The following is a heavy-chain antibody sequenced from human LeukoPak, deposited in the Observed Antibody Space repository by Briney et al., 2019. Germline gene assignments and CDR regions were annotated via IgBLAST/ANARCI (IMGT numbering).Heavy chain of an antibody. J-gene: IGHJ5*02. CDR2: IYYSGST. D-gene: IGHD2-2*01. Sequence: SETLSLTCTVSGGSISSSSYYWGWIRQPPGKGLEWIGYIYYSGSTNYNPSLKSRVTISVDTSKNQFSLKLSSVTAADTAVYYCARAPLDCSSTSCSVGFDPWGQGTLVTVSS. CDR1: GGSISSSSYY. CDR3: ARAPLDCSSTSCSVGFDP. V-gene: IGHV4-61*05.